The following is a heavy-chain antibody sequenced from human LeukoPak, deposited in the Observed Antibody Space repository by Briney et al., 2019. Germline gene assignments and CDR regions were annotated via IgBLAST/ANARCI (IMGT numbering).Heavy chain of an antibody. D-gene: IGHD1-26*01. CDR3: ARGRSWGLSFDY. CDR2: IIPIFGTA. V-gene: IGHV1-69*06. CDR1: GGSFSSYA. Sequence: SVKVSCKASGGSFSSYAISWVRQAPGQGLEWMGGIIPIFGTANYAQKFQGRVTITADKSTSTAYMELSSLRSEDTAVYYCARGRSWGLSFDYWGQGTLVTVSS. J-gene: IGHJ4*02.